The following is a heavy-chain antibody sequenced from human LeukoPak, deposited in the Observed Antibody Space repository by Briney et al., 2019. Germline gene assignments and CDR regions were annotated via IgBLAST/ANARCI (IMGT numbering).Heavy chain of an antibody. V-gene: IGHV1-2*02. J-gene: IGHJ4*02. CDR1: GYTFTGYY. Sequence: ASVKVSCKASGYTFTGYYIHWVRQAPGQGLEWMGWLNPDSGDTKYEQKFQGRVTMTRDTSISTGYMGLSRLRSDDTAVYYCARGTYYLDSSGYLPFDFWGQGTLVTVSS. D-gene: IGHD3-22*01. CDR3: ARGTYYLDSSGYLPFDF. CDR2: LNPDSGDT.